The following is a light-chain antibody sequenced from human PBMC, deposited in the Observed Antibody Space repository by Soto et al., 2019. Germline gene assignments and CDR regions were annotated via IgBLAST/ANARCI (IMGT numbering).Light chain of an antibody. V-gene: IGKV1-5*03. CDR1: QSIGSW. J-gene: IGKJ1*01. Sequence: DIQMTQSPSTLSVSVGDRVTITCRASQSIGSWLAWYQQKSGKAPKLLIYKASSLESGVPSRFSGSGSGTEFTLTISSLQPDDFATYYCQQYNGSFGQGTKVEIK. CDR2: KAS. CDR3: QQYNGS.